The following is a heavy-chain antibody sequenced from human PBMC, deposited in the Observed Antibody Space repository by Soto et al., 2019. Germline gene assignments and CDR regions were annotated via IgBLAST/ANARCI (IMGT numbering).Heavy chain of an antibody. CDR3: AKGQALLIVVANYYYYGMDV. CDR1: GFTFSSYA. CDR2: ISGSGGST. D-gene: IGHD3-22*01. V-gene: IGHV3-23*01. J-gene: IGHJ6*02. Sequence: GGSLRLSCAASGFTFSSYAMSWVRQAPGKGLEWVSAISGSGGSTYYADSVKGRFTISRDNSKNTLYLQMNSLRAEDTAVYYCAKGQALLIVVANYYYYGMDVWGQGTKVTVSS.